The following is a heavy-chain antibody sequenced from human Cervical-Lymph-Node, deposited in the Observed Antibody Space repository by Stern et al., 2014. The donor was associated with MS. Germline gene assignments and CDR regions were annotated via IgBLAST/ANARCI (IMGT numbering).Heavy chain of an antibody. J-gene: IGHJ4*02. CDR1: GYTFTSYY. V-gene: IGHV1-46*01. CDR3: AREADA. CDR2: IHPSDGST. Sequence: DQLVESGAEVKTPGASVKLSCKASGYTFTSYYMHWVRQAPGQGLEWMGVIHPSDGSTTYAQKIQGRVTMTRDTSTTTVYMELNSLRSEDTAVYYCAREADAWGQGTLVTVSS.